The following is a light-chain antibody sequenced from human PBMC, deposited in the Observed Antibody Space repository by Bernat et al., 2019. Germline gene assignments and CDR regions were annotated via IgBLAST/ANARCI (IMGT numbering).Light chain of an antibody. J-gene: IGKJ2*01. CDR1: QSVSSSY. Sequence: DIVLTQSPGTLSLSPGERATLSCRASQSVSSSYLAWYQKKLGQAPRPLIYGASSRATGIPDRFSGSGSGTDFTLTISRVEPEDFAVYYCQQYGRSYTFGQGTKLEIK. V-gene: IGKV3-20*01. CDR3: QQYGRSYT. CDR2: GAS.